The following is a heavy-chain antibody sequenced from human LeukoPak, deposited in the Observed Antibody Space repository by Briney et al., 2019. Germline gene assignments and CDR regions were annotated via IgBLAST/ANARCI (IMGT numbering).Heavy chain of an antibody. D-gene: IGHD2-2*02. J-gene: IGHJ4*02. CDR3: ARQKGYCSSTSCYIIDY. V-gene: IGHV5-51*01. CDR2: IYPGDSDT. Sequence: ESLKISCKGSGYSFTSYWIGWVRQMPGKGLEWMGIIYPGDSDTRYSPSFQGQVTISADKSISTAYLQWSSLKASDTAMYYCARQKGYCSSTSCYIIDYWGQGTLVTVSS. CDR1: GYSFTSYW.